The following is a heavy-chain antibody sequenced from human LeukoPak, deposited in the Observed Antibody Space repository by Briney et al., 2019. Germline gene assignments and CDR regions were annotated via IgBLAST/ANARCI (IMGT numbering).Heavy chain of an antibody. J-gene: IGHJ1*01. CDR2: ISSSSTI. CDR3: TRNSGWYGLS. V-gene: IGHV3-48*01. CDR1: GFTFSSYS. D-gene: IGHD6-19*01. Sequence: PGGSLRLSCAASGFTFSSYSMNWVRQAPGKGLEWVSYISSSSTIYYADSVKGRFTISRDNAKNSLFLHLNSLRGEDTAVYYCTRNSGWYGLSWGQGTLVTVSS.